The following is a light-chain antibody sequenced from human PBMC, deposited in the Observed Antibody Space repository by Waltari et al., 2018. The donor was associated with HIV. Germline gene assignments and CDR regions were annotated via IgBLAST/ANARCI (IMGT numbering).Light chain of an antibody. CDR2: GAS. V-gene: IGKV3-15*01. J-gene: IGKJ4*01. CDR3: QQYDVWPLT. Sequence: TQPPVRLSVSPWVLGTVCCLASQSIGINLAWYQQRPGQPPKLLVYGASTRPSDVSTRFTGRGSGTEFTLTITSLQSEDFATYFCQQYDVWPLTFGGGTTVDLK. CDR1: QSIGIN.